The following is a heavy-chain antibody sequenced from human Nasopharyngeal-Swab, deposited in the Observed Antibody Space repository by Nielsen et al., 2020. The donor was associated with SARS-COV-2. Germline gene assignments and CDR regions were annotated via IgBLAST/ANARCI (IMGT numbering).Heavy chain of an antibody. D-gene: IGHD3-22*01. CDR3: AREGDSSGAFDI. CDR1: GGTFSSYA. CDR2: IIPILGIA. Sequence: SVKVSCKASGGTFSSYAISWVRQAPGQGLEWMGGIIPILGIANYAQKFQGRVTITADKSTSTAYMELSSLRSEDTAVYYCAREGDSSGAFDIWGQGTMVTVSS. V-gene: IGHV1-69*10. J-gene: IGHJ3*02.